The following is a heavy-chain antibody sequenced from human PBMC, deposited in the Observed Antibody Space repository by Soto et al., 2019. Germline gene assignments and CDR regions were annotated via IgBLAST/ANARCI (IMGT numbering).Heavy chain of an antibody. V-gene: IGHV1-69*13. Sequence: GASVKVSCKASGGTFSSYAISWVRQAPGQGLEWMGGIIPIFGTANYAQKFQGRVTITADESTSTAYMELSSLRSEDTAVYYCARDGRELPNWFDPWGKETRVTVSS. J-gene: IGHJ5*02. D-gene: IGHD1-7*01. CDR1: GGTFSSYA. CDR2: IIPIFGTA. CDR3: ARDGRELPNWFDP.